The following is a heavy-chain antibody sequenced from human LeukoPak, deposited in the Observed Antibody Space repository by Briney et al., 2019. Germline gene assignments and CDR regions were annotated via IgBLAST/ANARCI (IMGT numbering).Heavy chain of an antibody. J-gene: IGHJ4*02. Sequence: ASVKVSCKASGYTFTSYAMHWVRQAPGQRLEWMGWINAGNGNTKYSQKFQGRVTITRDTSASTAYMELSSLRSEDTAVYYCARGAIPFAYCGGDCYPGYFDYWGQGTLVTVSS. D-gene: IGHD2-21*02. CDR3: ARGAIPFAYCGGDCYPGYFDY. V-gene: IGHV1-3*01. CDR2: INAGNGNT. CDR1: GYTFTSYA.